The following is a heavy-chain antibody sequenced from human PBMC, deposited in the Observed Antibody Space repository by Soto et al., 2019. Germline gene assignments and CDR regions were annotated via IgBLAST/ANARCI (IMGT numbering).Heavy chain of an antibody. V-gene: IGHV3-33*08. CDR2: IWYDGSNK. CDR1: GFTFSSYA. J-gene: IGHJ6*02. CDR3: ARDSRGMDV. Sequence: GGSLRLSCAASGFTFSSYAMHWVRQAPGKGLEWVAVIWYDGSNKYYADSVKGRFTISRDNSKNTLYPQMNSLRAEDTAVYYCARDSRGMDVWGQGTTVTVSS.